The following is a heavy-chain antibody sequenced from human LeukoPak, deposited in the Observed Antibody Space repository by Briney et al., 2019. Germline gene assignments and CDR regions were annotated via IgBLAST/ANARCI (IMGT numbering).Heavy chain of an antibody. CDR1: GFSFSTYA. D-gene: IGHD4/OR15-4a*01. V-gene: IGHV3-48*01. J-gene: IGHJ6*03. Sequence: GGSLRLSCAASGFSFSTYAMNWVRQAPGKGLEWVSYISRSSRTIYYTDSVKGRFTISRDNAKDSLYLQMNSLRAEDTAVYYCAREDYGTRADDYYYYMDVWGKGTTVTVSS. CDR2: ISRSSRTI. CDR3: AREDYGTRADDYYYYMDV.